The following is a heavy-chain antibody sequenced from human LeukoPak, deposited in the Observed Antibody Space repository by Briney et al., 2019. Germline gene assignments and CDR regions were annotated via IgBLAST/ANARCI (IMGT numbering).Heavy chain of an antibody. J-gene: IGHJ3*02. D-gene: IGHD3-16*01. CDR2: ISNSGTII. CDR3: ARETLGETAFDI. Sequence: GSLRLSCAASGFTFSSYAMSWVRQAPGKGLEWVSCISNSGTIISYADSVKGRFTISRDNTKNSLYLQMNSLRAEDTAVDYCARETLGETAFDIWGQGTMVTVSS. CDR1: GFTFSSYA. V-gene: IGHV3-48*04.